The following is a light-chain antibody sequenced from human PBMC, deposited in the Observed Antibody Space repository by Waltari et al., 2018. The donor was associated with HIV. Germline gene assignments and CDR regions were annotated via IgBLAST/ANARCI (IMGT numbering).Light chain of an antibody. J-gene: IGLJ2*01. V-gene: IGLV2-8*01. CDR2: GVT. Sequence: QSALTQPPSASGPPGQSVTISCTGTSRDIGRYDFVSWYQVRPNSVPKLIIYGVTKRPSGVPVLFAGAKAGNTASLTGSGLQTDDEADYYCSAYASNNTFVGFGGGTKLTVL. CDR3: SAYASNNTFVG. CDR1: SRDIGRYDF.